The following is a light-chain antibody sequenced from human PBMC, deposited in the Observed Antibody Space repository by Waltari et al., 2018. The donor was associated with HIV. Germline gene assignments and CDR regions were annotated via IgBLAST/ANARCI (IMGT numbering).Light chain of an antibody. CDR3: ASITDDNTII. CDR2: DVD. Sequence: AGTQPASVSGLPGQSTTISCTGDDSDFGVYNDVAWYQQDSGKPPRLILSDVDGRASGVSDRFSGSMSGNTASLTISGLRAEDEGHYYCASITDDNTIIFGGGTEVTVL. CDR1: DSDFGVYND. J-gene: IGLJ2*01. V-gene: IGLV2-14*03.